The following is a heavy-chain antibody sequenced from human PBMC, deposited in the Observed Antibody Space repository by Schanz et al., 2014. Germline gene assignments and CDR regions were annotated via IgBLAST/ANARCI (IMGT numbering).Heavy chain of an antibody. Sequence: EVHLLESGGGLVEPGGSLRLSCATSGFSLDIFAVSWVRQAPGKGLEWVSVIGVDGTTTYYADSVRGRFTISRDNAENTLFLQMNSLRAEDTAVYYCARKVVATIGGYYDNWGQGTLVIVSS. D-gene: IGHD5-12*01. J-gene: IGHJ4*02. CDR1: GFSLDIFA. CDR3: ARKVVATIGGYYDN. V-gene: IGHV3-23*01. CDR2: IGVDGTTT.